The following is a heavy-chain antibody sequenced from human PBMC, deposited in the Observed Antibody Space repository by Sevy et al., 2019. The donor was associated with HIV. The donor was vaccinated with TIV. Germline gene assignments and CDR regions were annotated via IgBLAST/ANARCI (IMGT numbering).Heavy chain of an antibody. CDR2: MTTSGSYI. V-gene: IGHV3-21*01. J-gene: IGHJ4*02. Sequence: GGSLRLSCAASGFTFSTSTMNWVRQAPGKGLEWVSLMTTSGSYILYADSVKGRFTISRDNAKNSVFLQMNSLRVEDTAVYYCVRDGWNYWGQGTLVTVSS. D-gene: IGHD2-15*01. CDR3: VRDGWNY. CDR1: GFTFSTST.